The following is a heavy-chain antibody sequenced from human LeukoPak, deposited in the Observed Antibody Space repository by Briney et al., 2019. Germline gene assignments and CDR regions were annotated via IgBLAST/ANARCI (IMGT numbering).Heavy chain of an antibody. CDR1: GGSISSGNW. CDR3: ARIWNDALLDY. J-gene: IGHJ4*02. Sequence: PSGTLSLTCAVSGGSISSGNWWSWVRQPPGKGLEWIGEINHSGSTNYNPSLKSRVTISVDTSKNQFSLKLSSVTAADTAVYYCARIWNDALLDYWGQGTLVTVSS. CDR2: INHSGST. D-gene: IGHD1-1*01. V-gene: IGHV4-4*02.